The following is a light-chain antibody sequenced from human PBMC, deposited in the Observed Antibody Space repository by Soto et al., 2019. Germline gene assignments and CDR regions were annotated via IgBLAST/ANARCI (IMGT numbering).Light chain of an antibody. CDR1: QGIGDN. CDR2: DTS. CDR3: QRYNSYPLA. J-gene: IGKJ1*01. Sequence: IVMPTSHSTLSVSPVAGAPRSCRASQGIGDNLAWYQHKAGQAPRLPIYDTSTRATGVPSRFSGSRSGTEFTLTISCLQSEDFAIYYCQRYNSYPLAFGQGTKVDI. V-gene: IGKV3-15*01.